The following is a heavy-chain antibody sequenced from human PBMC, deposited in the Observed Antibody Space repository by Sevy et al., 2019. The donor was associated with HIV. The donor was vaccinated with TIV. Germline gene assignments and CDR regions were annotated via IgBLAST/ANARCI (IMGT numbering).Heavy chain of an antibody. Sequence: SETLSLTCTVSGGSVSSGSYYWSWIRQPPGKGLEWIGYIYYSGSTNYHPSLKSRVTISVDTSKNQFSLKRSSVTAADTAVYYCATSSYYYYGMDVWGQGTTVTVSS. CDR3: ATSSYYYYGMDV. CDR1: GGSVSSGSYY. J-gene: IGHJ6*02. CDR2: IYYSGST. D-gene: IGHD3-10*01. V-gene: IGHV4-61*01.